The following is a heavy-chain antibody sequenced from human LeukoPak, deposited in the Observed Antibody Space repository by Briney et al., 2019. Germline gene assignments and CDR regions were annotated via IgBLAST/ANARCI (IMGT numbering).Heavy chain of an antibody. CDR1: GGSFSGYY. V-gene: IGHV4-34*01. J-gene: IGHJ4*02. D-gene: IGHD5-18*01. CDR2: INHSGST. Sequence: SETLSLTCAVYGGSFSGYYWSWIRQPPGKGLEWIGEINHSGSTNYNPSLKSRVTISVDTSKNQFSLKLSSVTAADTAVYYCARGSSRSGYSYGEGDYWGQGTLVTVSS. CDR3: ARGSSRSGYSYGEGDY.